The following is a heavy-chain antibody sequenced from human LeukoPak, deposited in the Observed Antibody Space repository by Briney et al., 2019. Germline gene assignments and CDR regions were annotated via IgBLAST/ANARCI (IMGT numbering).Heavy chain of an antibody. CDR2: ISYNSDTI. CDR3: AKDYCGGDCYSGWYFDL. CDR1: GFTFDDYA. J-gene: IGHJ2*01. Sequence: GGSLRLSCAASGFTFDDYAMHWVRQAPGKGLELVSGISYNSDTIAYADSVKGRFTISRDNAKNSLYLQMNSLRAEDTALYYCAKDYCGGDCYSGWYFDLWGRGTLVTVSS. V-gene: IGHV3-9*01. D-gene: IGHD2-21*02.